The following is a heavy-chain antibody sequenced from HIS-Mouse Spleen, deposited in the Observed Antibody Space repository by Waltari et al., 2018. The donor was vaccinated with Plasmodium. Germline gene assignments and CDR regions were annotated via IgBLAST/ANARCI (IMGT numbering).Heavy chain of an antibody. CDR2: IYYSGST. Sequence: QLQLQESGPGLVKPSETLSLTCTVSGGSISSSSYYRGWISQPPGKGLEWIGSIYYSGSTYYNPSLKSRVTISVDTSKNQFSLKLSSVTAADTAVYYCARVAIWTITIFGVVDYWGQGTLVTVSS. V-gene: IGHV4-39*07. J-gene: IGHJ4*02. D-gene: IGHD3-3*01. CDR1: GGSISSSSYY. CDR3: ARVAIWTITIFGVVDY.